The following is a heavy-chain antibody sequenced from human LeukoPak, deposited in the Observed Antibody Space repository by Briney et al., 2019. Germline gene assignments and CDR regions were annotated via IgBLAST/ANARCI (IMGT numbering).Heavy chain of an antibody. V-gene: IGHV1-2*02. Sequence: GASVKVSCKASGYTFTGYYMHWVRQAPGQGLEWMGWINPNSGGTNYAQKFQGRVTMTRDTSISTAYMELGRLRSDDMAVYYCARLDILTGIDYWGQGTLVTVSS. CDR3: ARLDILTGIDY. D-gene: IGHD3-9*01. CDR1: GYTFTGYY. J-gene: IGHJ4*02. CDR2: INPNSGGT.